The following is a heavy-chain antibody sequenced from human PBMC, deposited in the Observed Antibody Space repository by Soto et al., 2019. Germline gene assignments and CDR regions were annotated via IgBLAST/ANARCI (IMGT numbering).Heavy chain of an antibody. CDR2: IYYIGST. CDR1: GGSISSSSYY. V-gene: IGHV4-39*01. J-gene: IGHJ6*03. CDR3: ARHAHDYYYYYYMDV. Sequence: SETLSLTCTVSGGSISSSSYYWGWIRQPPGKGLVWIGSIYYIGSTYYNPSLKSRVTISVDTSKNQFSLKLSSVTAADTAVYYCARHAHDYYYYYYMDVWGKGTTVTVSS.